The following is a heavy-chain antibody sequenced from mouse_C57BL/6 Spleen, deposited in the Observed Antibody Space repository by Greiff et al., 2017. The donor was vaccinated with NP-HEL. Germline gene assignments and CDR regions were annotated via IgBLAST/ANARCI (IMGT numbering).Heavy chain of an antibody. CDR3: ARSREIYYYGSSGYFDV. CDR2: IYPGSGNT. J-gene: IGHJ1*03. D-gene: IGHD1-1*01. V-gene: IGHV1-76*01. CDR1: GYTFTDYY. Sequence: QVQLQQSGAELVRPGASVKLSCKASGYTFTDYYINWVKQRPGQGLEWIARIYPGSGNTYYNEKFKGKATLTAEKSSSTAYMQLSSLTSEDSAVYFCARSREIYYYGSSGYFDVWGTGTTVTVSS.